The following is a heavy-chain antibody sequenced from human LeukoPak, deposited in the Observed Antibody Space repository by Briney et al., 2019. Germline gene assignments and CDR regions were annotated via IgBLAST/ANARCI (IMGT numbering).Heavy chain of an antibody. CDR3: ARSSAVTMGGAFDI. CDR2: IYYSGST. V-gene: IGHV4-59*01. Sequence: PSETLSLTCTVSGGSISSYYWSWIRQPPGKGLERIGYIYYSGSTNYNPSLKSRVTISIDTSKNQFSLKLSSVTAADTAVYYCARSSAVTMGGAFDIWGQGTVVTVSS. D-gene: IGHD4-17*01. CDR1: GGSISSYY. J-gene: IGHJ3*02.